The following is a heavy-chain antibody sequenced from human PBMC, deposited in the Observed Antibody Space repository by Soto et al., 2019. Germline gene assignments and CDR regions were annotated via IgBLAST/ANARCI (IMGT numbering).Heavy chain of an antibody. CDR2: IIPIFGTA. D-gene: IGHD3-22*01. Sequence: SVKVSCKASGGTFSSYAISWVRQAPGQGLEWMGGIIPIFGTANYAQKFQGRVTITADESTSTAYMELSSLRSEDTAVYYCASPATPYYYDSSGYTGVGFDYWGQGTPVTVSS. CDR3: ASPATPYYYDSSGYTGVGFDY. J-gene: IGHJ4*02. CDR1: GGTFSSYA. V-gene: IGHV1-69*13.